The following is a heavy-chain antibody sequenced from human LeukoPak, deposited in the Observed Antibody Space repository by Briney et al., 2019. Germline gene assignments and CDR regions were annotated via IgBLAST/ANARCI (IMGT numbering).Heavy chain of an antibody. CDR1: GFTFSDYY. CDR3: AGRIAVAGFFDY. J-gene: IGHJ4*02. D-gene: IGHD6-19*01. CDR2: ISSSGSTI. Sequence: GGSLRLSCAASGFTFSDYYMSWIRQAPGKGLEWVSYISSSGSTIYYADSVKGRFTISRDNAKNSLYLQMNSLRAEDTAVYHCAGRIAVAGFFDYWGQGTLVTVSS. V-gene: IGHV3-11*01.